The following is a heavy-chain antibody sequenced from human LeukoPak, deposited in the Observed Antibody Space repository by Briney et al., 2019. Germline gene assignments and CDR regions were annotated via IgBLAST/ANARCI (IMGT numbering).Heavy chain of an antibody. V-gene: IGHV4-59*01. CDR3: ASNQIGYSYGFN. D-gene: IGHD5-18*01. CDR1: GGSISSYY. Sequence: SETLSLTCTVSGGSISSYYWSWIRQPPGKGLEWIGYIYYSGSTNYNPSLKSRVTISVDTSKNQFSLKLSSVTAADTAVCYCASNQIGYSYGFNWGQGTLVTVSS. J-gene: IGHJ4*02. CDR2: IYYSGST.